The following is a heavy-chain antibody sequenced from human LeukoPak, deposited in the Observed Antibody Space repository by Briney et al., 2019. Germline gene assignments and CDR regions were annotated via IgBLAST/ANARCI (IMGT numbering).Heavy chain of an antibody. D-gene: IGHD3-3*01. CDR2: ISYDGSNK. CDR1: GFTFSSYA. Sequence: GGSLRLPCAASGFTFSSYAMHWVRQAPGKGLEWVAVISYDGSNKYYADSVKGRFTISRDNSKNTLYLQMNSLRAEDTAVYYCARPHDFWSGYYNPLYYWGQGTLVTVSS. J-gene: IGHJ4*02. V-gene: IGHV3-30-3*01. CDR3: ARPHDFWSGYYNPLYY.